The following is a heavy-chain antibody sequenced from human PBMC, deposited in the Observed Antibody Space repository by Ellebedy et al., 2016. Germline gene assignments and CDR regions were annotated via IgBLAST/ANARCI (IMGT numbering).Heavy chain of an antibody. CDR1: GFTFSSYS. CDR3: ASMSGSQFYYFDY. J-gene: IGHJ4*02. D-gene: IGHD1-26*01. CDR2: ISSSSSTI. V-gene: IGHV3-48*04. Sequence: GGSLRLXXAASGFTFSSYSMNWVRQAPGKGLEWVSYISSSSSTIYYADSVKGRFTISRDNAKNSLYLQMNSLRAEDTAVYYCASMSGSQFYYFDYWGQGTLVTVSS.